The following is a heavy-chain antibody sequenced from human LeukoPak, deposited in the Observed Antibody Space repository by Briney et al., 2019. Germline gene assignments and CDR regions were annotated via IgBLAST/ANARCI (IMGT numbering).Heavy chain of an antibody. Sequence: GGSLRLSCAASGFTFSSYAMSWVRQAPGKGLEWVSAISGSGGTTYDADSVKGRFTISRDNSKNTLYLQMNSLRAEDTAVYYCAKRGYYDSSGYYAPFDYWGQGTLVTVSS. V-gene: IGHV3-23*01. CDR3: AKRGYYDSSGYYAPFDY. CDR2: ISGSGGTT. J-gene: IGHJ4*02. CDR1: GFTFSSYA. D-gene: IGHD3-22*01.